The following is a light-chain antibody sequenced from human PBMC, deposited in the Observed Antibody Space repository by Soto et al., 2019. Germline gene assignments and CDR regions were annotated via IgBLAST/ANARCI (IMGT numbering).Light chain of an antibody. Sequence: DIQMTQSPSTLSASVGDRVTISCRASQTISNRLAWYQQKPGKAPKLLIYDASSLESGVPPRFSGSGSGTEFTLTISSLQSQDFAFYYCQQYNNWPPITFGQGTRLEIK. CDR2: DAS. CDR3: QQYNNWPPIT. J-gene: IGKJ5*01. CDR1: QTISNR. V-gene: IGKV1-5*01.